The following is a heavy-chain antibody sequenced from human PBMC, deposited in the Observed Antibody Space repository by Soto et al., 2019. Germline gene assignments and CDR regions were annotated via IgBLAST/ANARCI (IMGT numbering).Heavy chain of an antibody. J-gene: IGHJ6*02. Sequence: GGSLRLSCAASGFTFSSYWMSWVRQAPGKGLEWVANIKQDGSEKYYVDSVKGRFTISRDNAKNSLYLQMNSLRAEDTAVYYCARAARYSYGYAFGYYGMDVWGQGTTVTVSS. V-gene: IGHV3-7*03. CDR3: ARAARYSYGYAFGYYGMDV. D-gene: IGHD5-18*01. CDR2: IKQDGSEK. CDR1: GFTFSSYW.